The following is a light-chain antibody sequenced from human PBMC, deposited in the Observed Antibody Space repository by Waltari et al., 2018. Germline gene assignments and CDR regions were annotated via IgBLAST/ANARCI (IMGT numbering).Light chain of an antibody. CDR3: QKYNSAPRT. J-gene: IGKJ1*01. CDR1: QGISNF. V-gene: IGKV1-27*01. CDR2: AAS. Sequence: DIEITQSPSSLSASVGDRVTITCRASQGISNFLAWYQQKPGKVPKLLIYAASTWQPRVPSRFSGSGSGTDFTLTISSLQPEDVATYYCQKYNSAPRTFGQGTKVEIK.